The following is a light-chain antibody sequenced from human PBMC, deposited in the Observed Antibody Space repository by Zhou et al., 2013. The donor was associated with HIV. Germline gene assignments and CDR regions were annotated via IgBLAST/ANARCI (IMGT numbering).Light chain of an antibody. Sequence: EIVLTQSPGTLSLSPGERATLSCRASQSVSSSYLGWYQQKPGQAPRLLIYGASSRAPGIPDRVSGSGSGTDFTLTISRLEPEDFAVYYCQQYGSSWTFGQGTKVEIK. CDR1: QSVSSSY. CDR3: QQYGSSWT. J-gene: IGKJ1*01. V-gene: IGKV3-20*01. CDR2: GAS.